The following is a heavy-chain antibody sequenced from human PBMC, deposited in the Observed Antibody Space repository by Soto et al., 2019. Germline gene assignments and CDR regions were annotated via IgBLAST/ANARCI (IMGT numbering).Heavy chain of an antibody. D-gene: IGHD3-3*01. V-gene: IGHV2-5*02. J-gene: IGHJ4*02. CDR2: IYWDEDK. CDR3: AHRILRTVFGLVTTTAIYFDF. CDR1: GFSLTTSGVG. Sequence: QITLNESGPPVVKPAETLTLTCTFSGFSLTTSGVGVGWIRQSPGKAPEWLALIYWDEDKRYSASLKSRLTITKDTSKNQVVLTMASVDPADTATYYCAHRILRTVFGLVTTTAIYFDFWGQGTPVVVSS.